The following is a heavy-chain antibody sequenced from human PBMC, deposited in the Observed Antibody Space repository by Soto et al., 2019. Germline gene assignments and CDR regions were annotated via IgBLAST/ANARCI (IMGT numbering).Heavy chain of an antibody. CDR1: GFTFSSYW. D-gene: IGHD3-22*01. CDR2: INNDGSST. V-gene: IGHV3-74*01. J-gene: IGHJ6*02. CDR3: ARDGITMILGITGMDV. Sequence: GGSLRLSCAASGFTFSSYWMHWVRQAPGKGPVWVSHINNDGSSTSYADSVMGRFTISRDNAKNTLYLQMNSLRGEDTAVYYCARDGITMILGITGMDVWGQGTTVTVSS.